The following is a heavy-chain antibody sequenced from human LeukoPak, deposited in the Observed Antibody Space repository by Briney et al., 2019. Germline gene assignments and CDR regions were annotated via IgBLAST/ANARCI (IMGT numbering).Heavy chain of an antibody. CDR1: GYTFTSYG. D-gene: IGHD6-19*01. V-gene: IGHV1-18*01. Sequence: GASVKVSCKASGYTFTSYGISWVRQAPGQGLEWMGWISAYNGNTNYAQKLQGSVSMTTDTSKSTAYMELRSLRSDDTAVYYCARGGVWQWLVRIEYYFDYWGQGTLVTVSS. J-gene: IGHJ4*02. CDR2: ISAYNGNT. CDR3: ARGGVWQWLVRIEYYFDY.